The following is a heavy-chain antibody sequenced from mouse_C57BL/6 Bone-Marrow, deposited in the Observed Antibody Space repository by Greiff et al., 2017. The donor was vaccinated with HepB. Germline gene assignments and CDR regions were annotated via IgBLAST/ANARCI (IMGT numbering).Heavy chain of an antibody. CDR2: INPNNGGT. CDR3: ALHYYGSSPFAY. D-gene: IGHD1-1*01. V-gene: IGHV1-18*01. Sequence: EVMLVESGPELVKPGASVKIPCKASGYTFTDYNMDWVKQSHGKSLEWIGDINPNNGGTIYNQKFKGKATLTVDKSSSTAYMELRSLTSEDTAVYYCALHYYGSSPFAYWGQGTLVTVSA. CDR1: GYTFTDYN. J-gene: IGHJ3*01.